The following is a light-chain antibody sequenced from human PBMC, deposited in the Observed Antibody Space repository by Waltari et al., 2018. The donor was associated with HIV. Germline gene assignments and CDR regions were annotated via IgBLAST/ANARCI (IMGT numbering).Light chain of an antibody. J-gene: IGLJ3*02. CDR3: ASFTGDNTLL. CDR1: NSDFGLDNF. V-gene: IGLV2-14*03. Sequence: SAVTQPASVSGLPGQSITISCTGDNSDFGLDNFVSWYQQNPDKLPRLIVYDVDSRASGISARCSGAKSGHTASLNISGLRAEDEAHYYCASFTGDNTLLFGGGTKVTVL. CDR2: DVD.